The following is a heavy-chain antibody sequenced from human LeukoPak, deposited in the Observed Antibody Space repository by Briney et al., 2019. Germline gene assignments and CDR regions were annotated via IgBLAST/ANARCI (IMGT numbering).Heavy chain of an antibody. Sequence: GGSLRLSCAASGFTFSSYAMSWVRQAPGKGLEWVSYISSSSSEIYYADSVKGRFTISRDNAKNLLHLQMDSLRVEDTAEYYCARGHYGLDVWGQGTSVTVSS. CDR2: ISSSSSEI. CDR1: GFTFSSYA. V-gene: IGHV3-21*05. CDR3: ARGHYGLDV. J-gene: IGHJ6*02.